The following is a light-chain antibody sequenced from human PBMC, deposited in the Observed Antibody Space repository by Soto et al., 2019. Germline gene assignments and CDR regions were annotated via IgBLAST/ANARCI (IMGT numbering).Light chain of an antibody. CDR2: EVS. Sequence: QSALTQPPSASGSPGQSVTISCTGTSSDIGGYKYVSWYQVHPGKAPKLMIYEVSKRPSGVPDRFSCSKSGNTASLTVSGLQPEDGGNGYCSSHAGDTNVVFGGGTKVTVL. V-gene: IGLV2-8*01. CDR3: SSHAGDTNVV. CDR1: SSDIGGYKY. J-gene: IGLJ3*02.